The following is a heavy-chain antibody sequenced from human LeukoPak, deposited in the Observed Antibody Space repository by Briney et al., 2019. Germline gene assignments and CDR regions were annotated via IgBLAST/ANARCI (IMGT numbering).Heavy chain of an antibody. CDR1: GGSISSSSYY. Sequence: SETLSLTCTVSGGSISSSSYYWGWIRQPPGKGLEWIGSIYYSGSTYYNPSLKSRVTISVDTSKNQFSLKLSSVTAADTAVYYCARVRSMVFDYWGQGTLVTVSS. V-gene: IGHV4-39*07. J-gene: IGHJ4*02. CDR3: ARVRSMVFDY. D-gene: IGHD3-10*01. CDR2: IYYSGST.